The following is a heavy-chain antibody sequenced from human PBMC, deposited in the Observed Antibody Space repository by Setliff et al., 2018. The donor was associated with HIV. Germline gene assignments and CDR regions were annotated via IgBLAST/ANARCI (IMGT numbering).Heavy chain of an antibody. CDR3: ARGGVQLWLPLFDY. CDR2: IYYSGST. V-gene: IGHV4-39*07. Sequence: SETLSLTCTVSGASISSSSYYWAWIRQPPGKGLEWIGSIYYSGSTYYNPSLKSRVTISVDTSTNQFSLKLSSVTAADTAVYFCARGGVQLWLPLFDYWGQGTLVTVS. CDR1: GASISSSSYY. D-gene: IGHD5-18*01. J-gene: IGHJ4*02.